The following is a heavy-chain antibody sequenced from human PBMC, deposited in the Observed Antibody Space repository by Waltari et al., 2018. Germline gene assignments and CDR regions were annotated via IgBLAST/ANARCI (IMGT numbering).Heavy chain of an antibody. Sequence: QVQLVQSGAEVKKPGASVKVSCKASGYTFTGYYMHWVRQAPGQGLEWMGWINPNSGGTNYAQKFQGRVTMTRDTSISTAYMELSRLRSDDTAVYYCAREGDGSGSYEPPSYYYGMDVWGQGTTVTVSS. V-gene: IGHV1-2*02. D-gene: IGHD3-10*01. CDR2: INPNSGGT. CDR1: GYTFTGYY. J-gene: IGHJ6*02. CDR3: AREGDGSGSYEPPSYYYGMDV.